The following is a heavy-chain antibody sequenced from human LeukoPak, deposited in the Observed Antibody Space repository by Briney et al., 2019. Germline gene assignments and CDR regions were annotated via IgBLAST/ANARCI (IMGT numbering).Heavy chain of an antibody. Sequence: KASETLSLTCTVSGGSIYGGGYYWSWIRQPPGKGLEWIGYIYHSGTTYYNPSLKSRVTISIDRSKNQFSLKLSSVTAADTAVYYCARARDTTSGSNWFDPWGQGTLVTVSS. CDR1: GGSIYGGGYY. V-gene: IGHV4-30-2*01. CDR3: ARARDTTSGSNWFDP. J-gene: IGHJ5*02. D-gene: IGHD1-26*01. CDR2: IYHSGTT.